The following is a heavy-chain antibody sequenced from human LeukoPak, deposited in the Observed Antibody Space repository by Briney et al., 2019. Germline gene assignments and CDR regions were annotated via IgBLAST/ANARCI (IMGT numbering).Heavy chain of an antibody. D-gene: IGHD3-16*02. CDR1: GGSFSGYY. CDR2: INHSGST. V-gene: IGHV4-34*01. CDR3: ARSPIRGGSYRYPPRFAFDI. Sequence: SETLSLTCAVYGGSFSGYYWSWIRQPPGKGLEWIGEINHSGSTNYNPSLKSRVTISVDTSKNQFSLKLSSVTAADTAVYYCARSPIRGGSYRYPPRFAFDIWGQGTMVTVSS. J-gene: IGHJ3*02.